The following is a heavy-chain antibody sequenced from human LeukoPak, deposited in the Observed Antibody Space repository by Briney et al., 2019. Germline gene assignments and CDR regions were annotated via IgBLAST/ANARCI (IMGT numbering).Heavy chain of an antibody. D-gene: IGHD3-3*01. CDR3: ARDRYSYDH. V-gene: IGHV3-74*01. CDR1: GFTFSNYW. Sequence: GGSLGLSCAASGFTFSNYWMHWVRQVPGKGLVWVSYIKSDGTTNYADSVKGRFTISRDNAKSTLFLQMNSLRAEDTALYYCARDRYSYDHWGQGTLVTVSS. CDR2: IKSDGTT. J-gene: IGHJ4*02.